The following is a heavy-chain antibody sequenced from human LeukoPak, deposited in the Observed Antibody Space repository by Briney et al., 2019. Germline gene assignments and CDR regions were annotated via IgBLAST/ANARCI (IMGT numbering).Heavy chain of an antibody. J-gene: IGHJ4*02. CDR3: AIDPNWGTHS. Sequence: GGSLRLSCAASGFTFSTYTMYWVRHPPGKRLEWVSIIGSSGGGIHYADPVKGRFTISRDSSKNALYLQMNSLRVEDTAVYYCAIDPNWGTHSWGQGVLVTVSS. CDR1: GFTFSTYT. CDR2: IGSSGGGI. V-gene: IGHV3-23*01. D-gene: IGHD7-27*01.